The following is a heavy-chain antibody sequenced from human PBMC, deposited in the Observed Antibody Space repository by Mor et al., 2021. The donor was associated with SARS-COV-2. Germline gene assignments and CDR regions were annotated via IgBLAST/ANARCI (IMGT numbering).Heavy chain of an antibody. CDR2: DGTNK. J-gene: IGHJ4*02. D-gene: IGHD3-10*01. CDR3: VREWGRYGSGSYCDY. V-gene: IGHV3-30*01. Sequence: DGTNKYYADSVKGRFTISRDNSRNTLYLQMNSLRAEDTAVYYCVREWGRYGSGSYCDYWGQGTLVTVSS.